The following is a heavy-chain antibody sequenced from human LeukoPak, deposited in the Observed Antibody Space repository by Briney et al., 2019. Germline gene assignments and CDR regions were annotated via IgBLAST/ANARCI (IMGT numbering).Heavy chain of an antibody. D-gene: IGHD1-26*01. CDR1: GYTFSDYY. CDR3: ATLGATSFDY. Sequence: ASVKVSCKTSGYTFSDYYIHWVRQAPGQGLEWMGWIVPHSGDTKYAQKFQGRVTMTRDTSISTAYMELSRLRYDDTAVYYCATLGATSFDYWGQGALVTVSS. J-gene: IGHJ4*02. V-gene: IGHV1-2*02. CDR2: IVPHSGDT.